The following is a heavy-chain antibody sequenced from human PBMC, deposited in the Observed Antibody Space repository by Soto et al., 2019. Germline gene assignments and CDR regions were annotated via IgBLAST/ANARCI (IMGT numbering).Heavy chain of an antibody. D-gene: IGHD4-17*01. Sequence: EVQRLESGGGLVQPGGSLRLSCAASGFTFSTYAMNWVRQAPGKGLEWVSGISGSASNTYHADSVKGRFTISRDNSKNTPYLQMNSLRAEDTAVYYCAKARTTVATPHYGGQGTLVTVSP. V-gene: IGHV3-23*01. CDR3: AKARTTVATPHY. J-gene: IGHJ4*02. CDR1: GFTFSTYA. CDR2: ISGSASNT.